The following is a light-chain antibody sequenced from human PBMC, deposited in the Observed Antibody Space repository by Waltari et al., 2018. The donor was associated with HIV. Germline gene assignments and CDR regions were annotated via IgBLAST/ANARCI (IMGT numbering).Light chain of an antibody. CDR3: QQYKIWPPWT. CDR2: GAS. J-gene: IGKJ1*01. Sequence: EIVMTQSPATLSVSLGETATLSCRASQSVRYNLAWYQQKPGQAPRLLMYGASTRAAGIPARFSASGSGTEFTLTISSQQSEDFAIYYCQQYKIWPPWTFGQGTKVEIK. V-gene: IGKV3-15*01. CDR1: QSVRYN.